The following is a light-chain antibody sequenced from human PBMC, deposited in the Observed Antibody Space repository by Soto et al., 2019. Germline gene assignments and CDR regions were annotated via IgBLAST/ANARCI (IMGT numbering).Light chain of an antibody. CDR2: VGTGGIEG. CDR3: GADHGSGSNFVV. Sequence: QAVVTQPPFASASRGASVTLTCTLSSGYSNYKVDWYQQRPGKGPRFVMRVGTGGIEGSKGDGIPDRFSVLGSGLNRYLTIKNIQEEDESDYHCGADHGSGSNFVVFGGGTKLTDL. V-gene: IGLV9-49*01. J-gene: IGLJ2*01. CDR1: SGYSNYK.